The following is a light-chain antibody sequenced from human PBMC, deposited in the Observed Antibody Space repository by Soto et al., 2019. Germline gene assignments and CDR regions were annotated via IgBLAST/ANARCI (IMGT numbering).Light chain of an antibody. V-gene: IGKV1-5*01. Sequence: DIQMTQSPSTLSASVGDRVTITCRASQSISSWLAWYQQKPGKAPKLLIYDASSLESGVPSRFSGSGSGTEFTSTISSLQPNDFATYYGQQYNSYCPTFGQGTKVEIK. CDR1: QSISSW. CDR2: DAS. J-gene: IGKJ1*01. CDR3: QQYNSYCPT.